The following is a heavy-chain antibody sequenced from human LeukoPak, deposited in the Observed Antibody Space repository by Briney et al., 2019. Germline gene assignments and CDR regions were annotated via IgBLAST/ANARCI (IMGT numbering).Heavy chain of an antibody. CDR2: ISWNSGSI. J-gene: IGHJ3*02. D-gene: IGHD3-10*01. V-gene: IGHV3-9*01. Sequence: PGGSLRLSCAASGFTFDDYAMHWVRQAPGKGLEWVSGISWNSGSIGYADSVKGRFTISRDNAKNSLYLQMNSLRAEDTAVYYCARRLPRGAFDIWGQGTMVTVSS. CDR3: ARRLPRGAFDI. CDR1: GFTFDDYA.